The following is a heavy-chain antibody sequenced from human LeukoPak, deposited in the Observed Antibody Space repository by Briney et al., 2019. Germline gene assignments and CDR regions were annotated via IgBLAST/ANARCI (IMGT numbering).Heavy chain of an antibody. V-gene: IGHV1-2*02. CDR3: ARVFLGGIAAAGTGY. CDR2: INPNSGGT. J-gene: IGHJ4*02. CDR1: GYTFTGYY. Sequence: ASVKVSCKASGYTFTGYYMHWLRQAPGQGLEWMGWINPNSGGTNYAQKFQGRVTMTRDTSISTAYMELSRLRSDDTAVYYCARVFLGGIAAAGTGYWGQGTLVTVSS. D-gene: IGHD6-13*01.